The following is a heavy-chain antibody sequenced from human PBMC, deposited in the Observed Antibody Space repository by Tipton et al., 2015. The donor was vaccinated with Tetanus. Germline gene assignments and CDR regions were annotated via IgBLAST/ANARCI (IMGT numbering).Heavy chain of an antibody. V-gene: IGHV4-61*01. CDR1: GAPVTSGRHH. J-gene: IGHJ5*02. Sequence: TLSLTCSVSGAPVTSGRHHWSWIRLAPGRGLEWIGFVSDSGSTNYNPSVRGRVPISLDTSKNQFSLKLTSVTAADTAVYYCARQADNWFGPWGQGTLVVVSS. CDR3: ARQADNWFGP. CDR2: VSDSGST.